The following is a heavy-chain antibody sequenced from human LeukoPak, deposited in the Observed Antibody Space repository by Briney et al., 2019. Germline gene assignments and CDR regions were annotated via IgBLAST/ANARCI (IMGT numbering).Heavy chain of an antibody. V-gene: IGHV1-69*05. Sequence: ASVKVSCKASGGTFSSYAISWVRQAPGQGLEWMERIIPIFGTANYAQKFQGRVTITTDESTSTAYMELSSLRSEDTAVYYCARDNYSGYDPWGQGTLVTVSS. CDR2: IIPIFGTA. CDR1: GGTFSSYA. D-gene: IGHD5-12*01. J-gene: IGHJ5*02. CDR3: ARDNYSGYDP.